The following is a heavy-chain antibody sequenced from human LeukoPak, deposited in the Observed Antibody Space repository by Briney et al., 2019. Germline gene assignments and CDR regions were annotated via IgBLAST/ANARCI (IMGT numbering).Heavy chain of an antibody. CDR2: ITSSGSTI. V-gene: IGHV3-48*03. CDR3: AKGSGWEMSYYYYYMDV. J-gene: IGHJ6*03. D-gene: IGHD1-26*01. CDR1: GFTFSSYE. Sequence: PGGSLRLSSAASGFTFSSYEMNWVRQAPGEGLEWVSYITSSGSTIYYADSVKGRFTISRDNSKNTLYLQMNSLRAEDTAVYYCAKGSGWEMSYYYYYMDVWGKGTTVTISS.